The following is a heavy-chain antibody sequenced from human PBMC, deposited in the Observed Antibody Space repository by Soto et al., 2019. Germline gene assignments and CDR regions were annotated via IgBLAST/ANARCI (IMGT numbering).Heavy chain of an antibody. V-gene: IGHV1-69*11. CDR1: GGTFSSYA. CDR3: AKATSLYGPVYWYLDL. Sequence: QVQLVQSGAEVKKPGSSVKVSCKASGGTFSSYAISWVRQAAGQGLEWLGGITPILGTANYAQKFQGRVTITADESTSTAYTELSSLRSEDTAVYYCAKATSLYGPVYWYLDLWGRGTLVTVSS. CDR2: ITPILGTA. D-gene: IGHD2-2*02. J-gene: IGHJ2*01.